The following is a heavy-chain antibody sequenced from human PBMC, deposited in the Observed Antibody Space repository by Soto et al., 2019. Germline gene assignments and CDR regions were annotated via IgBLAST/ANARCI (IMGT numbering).Heavy chain of an antibody. D-gene: IGHD3-22*01. V-gene: IGHV4-39*01. CDR1: GGSISSSSYY. Sequence: ETLSLTCTVSGGSISSSSYYWGWIRQPPGKGLEWIGSIYYSGSTYYNPSLKSRVTISVDTSKNQFSLKLSSVTAADTAVYYCARQLTMIVVGDYYFDYWGQGTLVTVSS. CDR2: IYYSGST. CDR3: ARQLTMIVVGDYYFDY. J-gene: IGHJ4*02.